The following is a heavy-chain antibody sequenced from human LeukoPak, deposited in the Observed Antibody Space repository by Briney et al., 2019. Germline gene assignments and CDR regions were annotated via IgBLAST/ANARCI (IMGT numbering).Heavy chain of an antibody. Sequence: GGSLRLSCAASGFTFSSYEMNWVRQAPGKGLEWVAFIRYDGSNKYYADSVKGRFTISRDSSKNTLYLQMNSLRAADTAVYYCARGSGYSYSFTGRERTKSRLDYWGQGTLVTVSS. J-gene: IGHJ4*02. D-gene: IGHD5-18*01. CDR1: GFTFSSYE. CDR3: ARGSGYSYSFTGRERTKSRLDY. CDR2: IRYDGSNK. V-gene: IGHV3-30*02.